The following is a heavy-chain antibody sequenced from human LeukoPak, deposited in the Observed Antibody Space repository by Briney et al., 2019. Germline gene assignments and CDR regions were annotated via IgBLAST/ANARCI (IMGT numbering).Heavy chain of an antibody. CDR2: ISPGGGTT. Sequence: PGGSLRLSCAVSGFAFGSEAMSWVRQSPARGLEWVASISPGGGTTYYADYVKGRFTISRDNAKNSLYLQMNSLRAEDTAVYYCARSDAVAGSRFDYWGQGTLVTVSS. CDR1: GFAFGSEA. J-gene: IGHJ4*02. V-gene: IGHV3-23*01. CDR3: ARSDAVAGSRFDY. D-gene: IGHD6-19*01.